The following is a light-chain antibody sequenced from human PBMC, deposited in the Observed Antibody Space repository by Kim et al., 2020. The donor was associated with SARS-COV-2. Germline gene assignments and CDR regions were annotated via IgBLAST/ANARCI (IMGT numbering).Light chain of an antibody. V-gene: IGKV1-9*01. J-gene: IGKJ4*01. CDR3: QQVNSYPLA. CDR1: QGISTY. CDR2: GAT. Sequence: ASVGDRVTITCRASQGISTYLAWYQQKPGKVPKLLIYGATSLQSGVPSRFIGFGSGTDFTLTISSLQPEDFAFYYCQQVNSYPLAFGGGTKVDIK.